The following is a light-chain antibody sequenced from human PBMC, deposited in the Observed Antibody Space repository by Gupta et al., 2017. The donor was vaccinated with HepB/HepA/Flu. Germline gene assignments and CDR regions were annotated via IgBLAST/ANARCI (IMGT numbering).Light chain of an antibody. CDR2: NKN. CDR1: NSNIGTYT. CDR3: ATWDDSRNGVV. V-gene: IGLV1-44*01. Sequence: QSVLTQPPSASETPGQRVTISCSGSNSNIGTYTVNWYQQLPGTAPKLLIYNKNQRPSGVPDRFSGSKSGTSASLAISGLQAEDEADYYCATWDDSRNGVVFGGGTKVTVL. J-gene: IGLJ2*01.